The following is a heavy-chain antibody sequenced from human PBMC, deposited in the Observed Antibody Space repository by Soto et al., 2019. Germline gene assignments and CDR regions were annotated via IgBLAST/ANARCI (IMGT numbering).Heavy chain of an antibody. CDR3: AKDRLELGSGWSLDY. Sequence: PGGSLRLSCAASGFTFSSYAMSWVRQAPGKGLEWVSAISGSGGSTYYADSVKGRFTISRDNSKNTLYLQMNSLRAEDTAVYYCAKDRLELGSGWSLDYWGQGTLVTVSS. CDR1: GFTFSSYA. J-gene: IGHJ4*02. D-gene: IGHD6-19*01. V-gene: IGHV3-23*01. CDR2: ISGSGGST.